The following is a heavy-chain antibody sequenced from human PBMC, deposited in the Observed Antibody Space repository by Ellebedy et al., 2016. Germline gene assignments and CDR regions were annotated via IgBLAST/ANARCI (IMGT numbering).Heavy chain of an antibody. CDR1: GYSFTSYW. D-gene: IGHD3-10*01. CDR3: ARHDIPDGVLLWFGGPGDY. J-gene: IGHJ4*02. CDR2: IYPGDSDT. V-gene: IGHV5-51*01. Sequence: GESLKISXKGSGYSFTSYWISWVRQMPGKGLEWMGIIYPGDSDTRYSPSFQGQVTISADKSISTAYLQWSSLKASDTAMYYCARHDIPDGVLLWFGGPGDYWGQGTLVTVSS.